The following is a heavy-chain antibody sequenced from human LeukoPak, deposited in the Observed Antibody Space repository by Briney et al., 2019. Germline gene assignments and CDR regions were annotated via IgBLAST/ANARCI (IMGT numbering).Heavy chain of an antibody. V-gene: IGHV3-23*01. J-gene: IGHJ3*02. Sequence: RPGGSLRLSCAASGFTFSSYAMSWVRQAPGKGLEWVSAISGSGGSTYYADSVKGRFTISRDNSKNTLYLQMNSLRAEDTAVYYCARTYDFGRGPPGDAFDNWGPGTWVIVSA. CDR2: ISGSGGST. CDR1: GFTFSSYA. CDR3: ARTYDFGRGPPGDAFDN. D-gene: IGHD3-3*01.